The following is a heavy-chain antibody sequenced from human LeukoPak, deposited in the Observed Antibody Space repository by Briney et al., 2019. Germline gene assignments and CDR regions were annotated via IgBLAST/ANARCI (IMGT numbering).Heavy chain of an antibody. CDR1: GFTFSSFS. CDR3: ARGGTSDFWSGYPDY. D-gene: IGHD3-3*01. CDR2: ISSTSRNI. V-gene: IGHV3-48*04. J-gene: IGHJ4*02. Sequence: GGSLRLSCSASGFTFSSFSMFWVRQAPGKGLEWLSYISSTSRNIYYADSVKGRFTVSRDNAKNSLYLQMNSLRAEDTALYYCARGGTSDFWSGYPDYWGQGTLVTVSS.